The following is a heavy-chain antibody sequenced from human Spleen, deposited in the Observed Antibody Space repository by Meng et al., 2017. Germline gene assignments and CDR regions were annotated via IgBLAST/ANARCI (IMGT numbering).Heavy chain of an antibody. V-gene: IGHV3-30*18. Sequence: VRLLESGGGLVQPGGSLRLSCAASGFTFSTVGMNWVRQAPGKGLEWVAVMSYDGSHKYYTDSVKGRFTISRDNSKNTLYLQMNSLRAEDTALYYCAKDQNNGWPLSFFDYWGQGTLVTVSS. CDR1: GFTFSTVG. CDR3: AKDQNNGWPLSFFDY. D-gene: IGHD6-19*01. J-gene: IGHJ4*02. CDR2: MSYDGSHK.